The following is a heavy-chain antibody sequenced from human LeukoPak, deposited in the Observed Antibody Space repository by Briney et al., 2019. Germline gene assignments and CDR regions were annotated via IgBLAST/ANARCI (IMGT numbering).Heavy chain of an antibody. D-gene: IGHD3-3*01. CDR3: ARGFGVAYYYYSMDV. CDR2: IDFIGTTI. CDR1: GFTFSHFE. V-gene: IGHV3-48*03. J-gene: IGHJ6*03. Sequence: GGSLRLSCAASGFTFSHFEMNWVRQAPGKGLEWISYIDFIGTTIYYADSVQGRFSISRDNAKNSVYLQMNSLRDEDTAVYYCARGFGVAYYYYSMDVWGKGTTVTISS.